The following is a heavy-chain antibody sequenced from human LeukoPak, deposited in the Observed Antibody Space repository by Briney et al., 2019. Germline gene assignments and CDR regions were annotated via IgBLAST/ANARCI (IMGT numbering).Heavy chain of an antibody. CDR1: GGSITSYY. CDR3: ARALTIYSSGYTEYFQY. V-gene: IGHV4-59*12. D-gene: IGHD3-22*01. Sequence: PSETLSLTCTVSGGSITSYYWSWIRQPPGKGLEWIGYIYYTGSTNYNPSLKSRVTIPVDTSKYQFSLKLSSVTAADTAVYYCARALTIYSSGYTEYFQYWGQGTLVTVSS. J-gene: IGHJ1*01. CDR2: IYYTGST.